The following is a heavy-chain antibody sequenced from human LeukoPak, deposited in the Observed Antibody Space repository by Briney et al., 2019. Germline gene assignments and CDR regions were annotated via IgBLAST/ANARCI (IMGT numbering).Heavy chain of an antibody. CDR2: IHRSGSP. D-gene: IGHD6-13*01. J-gene: IGHJ5*02. V-gene: IGHV4-4*02. Sequence: SETLSLTCTVSLDSTTSNFWSWVRQPPGKGLEWIGEIHRSGSPNYNPSLQSRVTISIDRSRNQIALELSSVTAADTAVYYCARHRDTSSWYGWWFDPWGQGTLVTVSS. CDR3: ARHRDTSSWYGWWFDP. CDR1: LDSTTSNF.